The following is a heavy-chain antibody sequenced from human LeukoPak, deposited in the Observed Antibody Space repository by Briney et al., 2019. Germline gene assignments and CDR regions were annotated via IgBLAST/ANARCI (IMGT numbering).Heavy chain of an antibody. D-gene: IGHD1-26*01. J-gene: IGHJ4*02. V-gene: IGHV3-21*01. CDR2: ISISSSYI. CDR1: GFTFSSYS. CDR3: ARGQSGTFRDFDY. Sequence: GGALRLSCATPGFTFSSYSMNWVRQAPGKGVEWVSSISISSSYIYYADSLKGRFTISRDNAKNSLYLQMNSLRAEDTAMYYCARGQSGTFRDFDYWGQGTLVTVSS.